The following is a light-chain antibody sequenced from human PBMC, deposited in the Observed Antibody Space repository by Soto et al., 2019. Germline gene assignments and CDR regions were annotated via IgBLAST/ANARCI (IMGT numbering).Light chain of an antibody. Sequence: EIVMTQSPATLFVSPGERATLSCRASQSVSSNLAWFQQKPGQAPRLLIYGASTRATGIPGRFSGSGSGTEFTLTISSLQSEDFAVYYCQQYHKWPPYTFGQGTKLEIK. CDR1: QSVSSN. V-gene: IGKV3-15*01. CDR2: GAS. CDR3: QQYHKWPPYT. J-gene: IGKJ2*01.